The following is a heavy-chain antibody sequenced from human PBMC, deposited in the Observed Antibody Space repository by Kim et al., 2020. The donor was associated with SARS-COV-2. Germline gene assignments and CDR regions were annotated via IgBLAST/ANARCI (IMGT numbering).Heavy chain of an antibody. CDR1: GGSISSYY. V-gene: IGHV4-59*01. CDR2: IYYSGST. D-gene: IGHD1-26*01. J-gene: IGHJ4*02. CDR3: ARDAVSGSYHYHFYY. Sequence: SETLSLTCTVSGGSISSYYWSWIRQPPGKGLEWIGNIYYSGSTNYNPSLKSRVTISGDTSTNQFSLKLSSVTAADTAVYYCARDAVSGSYHYHFYYWGQG.